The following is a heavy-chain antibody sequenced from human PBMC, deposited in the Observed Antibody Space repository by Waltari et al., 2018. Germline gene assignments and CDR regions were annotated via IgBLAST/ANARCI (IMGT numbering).Heavy chain of an antibody. V-gene: IGHV3-30*02. Sequence: QVQLVESGGGVVQPGGSLRLSCAASGFTFSSYGMHWVRQAPGKGRDWVAFIRYDGSNKYYADSVKGRFTISRDNSKNTLYLQMNSLRAEDTAVYYCAKTSAGAKGLSYWGQGTLVTVSS. J-gene: IGHJ4*02. CDR3: AKTSAGAKGLSY. CDR2: IRYDGSNK. D-gene: IGHD1-26*01. CDR1: GFTFSSYG.